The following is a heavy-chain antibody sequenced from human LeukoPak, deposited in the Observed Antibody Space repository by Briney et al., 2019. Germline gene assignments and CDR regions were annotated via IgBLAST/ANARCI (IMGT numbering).Heavy chain of an antibody. CDR1: GFTFSIYW. J-gene: IGHJ6*03. D-gene: IGHD3-3*01. V-gene: IGHV3-7*01. Sequence: GGSLRLSCAASGFTFSIYWMTWVRQAPGKGLEWVANIKQDGSEKYYVDSVKGRFTISRDNAKNSLYLQMNSLRAEDTAVYYCASSIFGVIIKRDPYYYYMDVWGKGTTVTVSS. CDR3: ASSIFGVIIKRDPYYYYMDV. CDR2: IKQDGSEK.